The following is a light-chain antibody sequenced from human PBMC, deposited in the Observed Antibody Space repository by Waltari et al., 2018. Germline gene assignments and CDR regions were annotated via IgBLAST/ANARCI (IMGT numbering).Light chain of an antibody. V-gene: IGKV1-39*01. CDR3: QHSFTTPPT. Sequence: DIQVTQSPSSLSASIGDRVTITCRTSQGIAFYLNWYQQKPGQAPKLLIYHASNLQSGVPSRFSGRGSGTDFTLSISSLQPEDFATYYCQHSFTTPPTFGPWTKVD. J-gene: IGKJ3*01. CDR1: QGIAFY. CDR2: HAS.